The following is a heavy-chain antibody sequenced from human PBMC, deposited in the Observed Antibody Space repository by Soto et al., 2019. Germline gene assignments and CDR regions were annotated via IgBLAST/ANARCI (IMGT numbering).Heavy chain of an antibody. D-gene: IGHD3-22*01. V-gene: IGHV4-31*03. CDR3: ARVLKYYYDSSGYSHFDY. CDR2: IYYSGST. Sequence: QVQLQESGPGLVKPSQTLSLTCTVSGGSISSGGYYWIWIRQHPGHALEWIGYIYYSGSTYYNTSLKIRSTISVNTPKNQFSLKLSSVTAADTAVYYCARVLKYYYDSSGYSHFDYWGQGTLVTVSS. CDR1: GGSISSGGYY. J-gene: IGHJ4*02.